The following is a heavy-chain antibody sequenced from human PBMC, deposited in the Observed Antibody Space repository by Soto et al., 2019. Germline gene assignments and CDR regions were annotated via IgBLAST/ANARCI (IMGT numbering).Heavy chain of an antibody. J-gene: IGHJ3*02. Sequence: PSETLSLTCSVSGGSVSSAASFWSWIRQPPGKGLEWIGYIYYSGTTNYNPTLKSRVLISVDRSKNHFSLKVPSVTAADTAVYYCARVSIADDAFDIWGQGTLVTVSS. CDR3: ARVSIADDAFDI. CDR2: IYYSGTT. D-gene: IGHD6-6*01. V-gene: IGHV4-61*03. CDR1: GGSVSSAASF.